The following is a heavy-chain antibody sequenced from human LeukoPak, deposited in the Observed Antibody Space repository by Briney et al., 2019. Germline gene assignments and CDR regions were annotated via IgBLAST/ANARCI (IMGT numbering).Heavy chain of an antibody. CDR1: GDSLSSSRYY. D-gene: IGHD3-3*01. Sequence: SETLSLTCTVSGDSLSSSRYYWGWIRQPPGKGLQWIGSMYYSGSTYYRPSLKSRVTISVDTSKNQFSLRLSSVTAADTALYYCARRQARALEQSAFDIWGQGTMVTVSS. V-gene: IGHV4-39*01. CDR2: MYYSGST. J-gene: IGHJ3*02. CDR3: ARRQARALEQSAFDI.